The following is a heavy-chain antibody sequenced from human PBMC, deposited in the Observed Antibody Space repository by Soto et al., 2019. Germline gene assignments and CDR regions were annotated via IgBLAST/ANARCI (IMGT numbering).Heavy chain of an antibody. D-gene: IGHD5-12*01. CDR2: IVVGSGNT. CDR3: AADASSLSGYDCGSGRFYYYYGMDV. Sequence: QMQLVQSGPEVKKPGTSVKVSCKASGFTFTSSAVQWVRQARGQRLEWIGWIVVGSGNTNYAQKFQERVTMTRDMSTSTAYMERSSLRSDDTAVYYCAADASSLSGYDCGSGRFYYYYGMDVWGQGTTVTVSS. CDR1: GFTFTSSA. J-gene: IGHJ6*02. V-gene: IGHV1-58*01.